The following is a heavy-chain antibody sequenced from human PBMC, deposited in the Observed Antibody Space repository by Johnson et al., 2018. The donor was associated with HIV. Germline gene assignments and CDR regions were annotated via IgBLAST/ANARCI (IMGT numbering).Heavy chain of an antibody. V-gene: IGHV3-30*03. CDR3: ARANFNYYDSSGPDGHDAFDI. J-gene: IGHJ3*02. D-gene: IGHD3-22*01. CDR1: GFTFSSYG. Sequence: QVQLVESGGGVVQPGRSLRLSCAVSGFTFSSYGMHWVRRAPGKGLEWVAVISYDGSNKYYADSVKVRFTFSSDNSKNTLYLQMNSLRAEDTAVYYCARANFNYYDSSGPDGHDAFDIWGQGTMVTVSS. CDR2: ISYDGSNK.